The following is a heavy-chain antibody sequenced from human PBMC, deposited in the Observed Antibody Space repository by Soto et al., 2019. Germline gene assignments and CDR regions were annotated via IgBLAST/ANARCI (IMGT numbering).Heavy chain of an antibody. J-gene: IGHJ4*02. CDR2: ISYDSSNK. D-gene: IGHD2-15*01. Sequence: VQLLESGGGLIQPGGSLRLSCAASGFTFSYGIHWLRQAPGKGLEWVAYISYDSSNKFYGDSVKGRFTISRDNSKNTQFLQMNSVRAEDMAVYYCAKLVIGYCSGNTCDDYWGQGTLVAVSS. CDR3: AKLVIGYCSGNTCDDY. CDR1: GFTFSYG. V-gene: IGHV3-30*18.